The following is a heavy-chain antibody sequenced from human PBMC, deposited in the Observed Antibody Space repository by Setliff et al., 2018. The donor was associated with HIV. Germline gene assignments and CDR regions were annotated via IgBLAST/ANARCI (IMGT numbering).Heavy chain of an antibody. D-gene: IGHD1-26*01. Sequence: PSETLSLTCTVSGGSMSSYYWSWIRQPPGKGLEWVANIKQDGSEKYYVDSVKGRFTISRDNAKNSLYLQMNSLGAEDTAVYYCAKAHWDPLSPDYWGQGTLVTVSS. CDR3: AKAHWDPLSPDY. CDR1: GGSMSSYY. V-gene: IGHV3-7*01. J-gene: IGHJ4*02. CDR2: IKQDGSEK.